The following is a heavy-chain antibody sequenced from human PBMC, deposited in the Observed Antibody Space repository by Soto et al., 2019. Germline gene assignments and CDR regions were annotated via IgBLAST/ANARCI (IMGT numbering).Heavy chain of an antibody. Sequence: QVHLVQSGAEVKMPGSSVKVSCKASGDTFSNYAISWVRQAPGQGLEWMGDSIPIFGTAYYAQKFQGRLTIVADKSTSTAYMELSSLRFDDTAVYYCAREVYSGSYFDYWGQGTLVTVSS. CDR3: AREVYSGSYFDY. V-gene: IGHV1-69*06. J-gene: IGHJ4*02. CDR1: GDTFSNYA. CDR2: SIPIFGTA. D-gene: IGHD1-26*01.